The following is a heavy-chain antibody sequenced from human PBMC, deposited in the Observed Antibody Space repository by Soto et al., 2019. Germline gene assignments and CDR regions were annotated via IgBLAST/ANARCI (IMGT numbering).Heavy chain of an antibody. V-gene: IGHV3-23*01. Sequence: EVQLLESGGGLVHPGESLTLFCAASGFTFNKYAMTWVRQAPGKGLEWVSTLTSGGTTHYGDTVKGRFTISRDNSKSTVSLQMNSLRAEDRAVYYCARTDKFTSQSSGWANRFDYWGQGTLVSVSS. CDR3: ARTDKFTSQSSGWANRFDY. CDR2: LTSGGTT. CDR1: GFTFNKYA. J-gene: IGHJ4*02. D-gene: IGHD6-19*01.